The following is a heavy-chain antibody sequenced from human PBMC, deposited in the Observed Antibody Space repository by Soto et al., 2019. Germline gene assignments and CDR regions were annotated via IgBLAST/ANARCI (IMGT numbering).Heavy chain of an antibody. CDR1: GFSVSRNY. V-gene: IGHV3-53*04. D-gene: IGHD3-3*01. CDR2: IYSGGST. J-gene: IGHJ4*02. Sequence: EVQLVESGGGLVQPGGSLRLSCAASGFSVSRNYMSWVRQAPGKGLEWVSVIYSGGSTYYADSVKGRFTISRHNSKNTLYLQMNSVRAEDTAVYYCASSPTMGYYDFWSGYQSDYWGQGTLVTVSS. CDR3: ASSPTMGYYDFWSGYQSDY.